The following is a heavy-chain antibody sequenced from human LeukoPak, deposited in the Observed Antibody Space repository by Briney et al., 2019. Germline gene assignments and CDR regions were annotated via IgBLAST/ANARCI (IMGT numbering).Heavy chain of an antibody. V-gene: IGHV3-23*01. J-gene: IGHJ4*02. Sequence: GGSLRLSCAASGFTFSRSAMSWVRRAPGKGLECVSTISGSGSSTYYADSVKGRFTISRDNSKNTLYLQMSSLRADDTAVYYCAKPPEVGATVGYFDYWGQGTLVTVSS. CDR1: GFTFSRSA. CDR3: AKPPEVGATVGYFDY. CDR2: ISGSGSST. D-gene: IGHD1-26*01.